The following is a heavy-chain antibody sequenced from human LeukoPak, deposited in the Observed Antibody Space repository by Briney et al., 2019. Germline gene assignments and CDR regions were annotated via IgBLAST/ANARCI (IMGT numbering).Heavy chain of an antibody. CDR2: INPNSGGT. Sequence: GASVKASCKASGYTFTDYYMHWVRQAPGQGLEWMGWINPNSGGTNYAQRFQGRVTMTRDTSISTAYMELSRLRSDDTAVYYCVSREWRSGYFLFDSWGQGTLVTVSS. J-gene: IGHJ4*02. V-gene: IGHV1-2*02. D-gene: IGHD3-22*01. CDR1: GYTFTDYY. CDR3: VSREWRSGYFLFDS.